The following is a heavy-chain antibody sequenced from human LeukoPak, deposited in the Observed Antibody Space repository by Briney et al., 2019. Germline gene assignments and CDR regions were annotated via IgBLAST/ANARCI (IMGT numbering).Heavy chain of an antibody. Sequence: ASVKVSCKASGYTFTGYYMHWVRQAPGQGLEWMGWINPDNGGTNYAQKFQGRVTMTRDMSISTAYMELSRLRSDDPAVYYCARDPSDNGYDYLYYFDFWGQGTLVPVSS. CDR1: GYTFTGYY. V-gene: IGHV1-2*02. J-gene: IGHJ4*02. CDR3: ARDPSDNGYDYLYYFDF. D-gene: IGHD5-12*01. CDR2: INPDNGGT.